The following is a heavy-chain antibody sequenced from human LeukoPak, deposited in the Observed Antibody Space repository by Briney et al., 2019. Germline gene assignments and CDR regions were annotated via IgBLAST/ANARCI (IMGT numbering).Heavy chain of an antibody. CDR1: GGSSSGYY. V-gene: IGHV4-34*01. J-gene: IGHJ6*03. CDR3: ARALGGSPYYYYYMDV. CDR2: INHSGST. Sequence: PSETLSLTCAVYGGSSSGYYWSWIRQPPGKGLEWIGEINHSGSTNYNPSLKSRVTISVDTSKNQFSLKLSSVTAADTAVYYCARALGGSPYYYYYMDVWGKGTTVTVSS. D-gene: IGHD3-16*01.